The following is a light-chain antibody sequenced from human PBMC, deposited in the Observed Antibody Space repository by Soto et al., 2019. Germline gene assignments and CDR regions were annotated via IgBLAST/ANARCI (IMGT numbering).Light chain of an antibody. CDR2: SNN. Sequence: QSVLTQPPSASGTPGQRVTISCSGSTSNIGGNTVNWYQQLPGTAPKLLIYSNNHRPSGVPDRFSGSKSGTSASLAISRLQSEDEAAYYCAAWDDSLKAVTFGGGTKLTVL. J-gene: IGLJ2*01. CDR3: AAWDDSLKAVT. CDR1: TSNIGGNT. V-gene: IGLV1-44*01.